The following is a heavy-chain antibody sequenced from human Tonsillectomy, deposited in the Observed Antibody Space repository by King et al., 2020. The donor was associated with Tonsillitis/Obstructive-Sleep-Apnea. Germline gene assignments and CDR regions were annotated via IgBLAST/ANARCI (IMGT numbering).Heavy chain of an antibody. D-gene: IGHD5-18*01. J-gene: IGHJ4*02. V-gene: IGHV1-18*01. CDR1: GYTFTNFG. Sequence: VQLVQSGTEVKEPGASVKVSCKTSGYTFTNFGISWVRQAPGQGLEWMGWVSAYDGNTNYAQKLQDRVTMTTDTSTSTAYMELRSLKSDDTALYYCARGEGGYSHVFGTDYGGQGTLVTVSS. CDR2: VSAYDGNT. CDR3: ARGEGGYSHVFGTDY.